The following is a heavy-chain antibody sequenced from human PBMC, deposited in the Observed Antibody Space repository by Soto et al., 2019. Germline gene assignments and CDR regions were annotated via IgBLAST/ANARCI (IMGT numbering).Heavy chain of an antibody. CDR1: GFTFSSYS. CDR3: AREVGTNGTSNYYGMDV. D-gene: IGHD1-1*01. Sequence: EVQLVESGGGLVQPGGSLRLSCAASGFTFSSYSMNWVRQAPGKGLEWVSYISSSSSTIYYADSVKGRFTISRDNAKNSLYLQMNSLRDEDTAVYYCAREVGTNGTSNYYGMDVWGQGTTVTVSS. CDR2: ISSSSSTI. J-gene: IGHJ6*02. V-gene: IGHV3-48*02.